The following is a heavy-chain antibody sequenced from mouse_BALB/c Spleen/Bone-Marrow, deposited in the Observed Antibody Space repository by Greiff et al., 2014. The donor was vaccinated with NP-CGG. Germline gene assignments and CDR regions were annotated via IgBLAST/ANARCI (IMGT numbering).Heavy chain of an antibody. CDR1: GYASSNYF. CDR2: INPGSNGA. J-gene: IGHJ4*01. CDR3: TRSWGKDAMDY. Sequence: LQESGAELVRPGASVKVSCKASGYASSNYFIEWVKKRPGQGLEWIGVINPGSNGANYSEKFKGKATLTADKSSSTAYMQLSSLTSDDSAVYFCTRSWGKDAMDYWGQGTSVTVSS. V-gene: IGHV1-54*01. D-gene: IGHD2-1*01.